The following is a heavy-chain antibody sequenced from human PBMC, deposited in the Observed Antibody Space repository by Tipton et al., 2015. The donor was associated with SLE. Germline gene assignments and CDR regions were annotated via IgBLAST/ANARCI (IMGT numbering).Heavy chain of an antibody. CDR2: IHASGSSGST. D-gene: IGHD3-10*01. Sequence: TLSLTCTVSGGSISSSSYYWSCSPQPAGKGLEWIGRIHASGSSGSTEYNPSRKSRVTISVDTSKNQFSLKLSSVTAAGTAVYDCARDRRGWYFDLSGPGTLVTVSS. J-gene: IGHJ2*01. V-gene: IGHV4-61*02. CDR3: ARDRRGWYFDL. CDR1: GGSISSSSYY.